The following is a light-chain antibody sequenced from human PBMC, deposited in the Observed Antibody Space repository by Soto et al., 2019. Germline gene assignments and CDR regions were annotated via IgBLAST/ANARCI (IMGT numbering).Light chain of an antibody. V-gene: IGKV3-15*01. J-gene: IGKJ1*01. CDR1: QSVGTN. Sequence: EIVVTQSPVTLSXXXXXXXXXXXXASQSVGTNLAWYQQKSGQAPSLLIYGASTRATGISARFSGSGSGTEFTLTISSLQSADFAVYYCLQYINWPRTFGQGTKVDIK. CDR2: GAS. CDR3: LQYINWPRT.